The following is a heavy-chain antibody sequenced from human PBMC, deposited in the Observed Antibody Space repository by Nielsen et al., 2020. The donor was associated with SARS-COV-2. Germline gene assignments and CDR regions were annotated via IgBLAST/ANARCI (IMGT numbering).Heavy chain of an antibody. V-gene: IGHV3-9*01. J-gene: IGHJ4*02. CDR2: ISWNSLRV. CDR3: ASQTPYYYDVIGYSGDEY. CDR1: GFTFDDHA. Sequence: SLKISCAASGFTFDDHAMHWVRQAPGKGLEWVSGISWNSLRVDYADSVRDRFTISRDNAKNSLYLEMNSLRPEDTALYYCASQTPYYYDVIGYSGDEYWGQGTLVTVAS. D-gene: IGHD3-22*01.